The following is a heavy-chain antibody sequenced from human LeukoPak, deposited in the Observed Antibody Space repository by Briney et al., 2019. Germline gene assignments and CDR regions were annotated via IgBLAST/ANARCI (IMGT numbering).Heavy chain of an antibody. Sequence: GASVKVSCKASGYTFTSYGISWVRQAPGQGLEWMGWMNPNSGNTGYAQKFQGRVTMTRNTSISTAYMELSSLRSEDTAVYYCASGRTDIVVVPATLRNYYFDYWGQGTLVTVSS. D-gene: IGHD2-2*01. V-gene: IGHV1-8*02. CDR2: MNPNSGNT. CDR3: ASGRTDIVVVPATLRNYYFDY. CDR1: GYTFTSYG. J-gene: IGHJ4*02.